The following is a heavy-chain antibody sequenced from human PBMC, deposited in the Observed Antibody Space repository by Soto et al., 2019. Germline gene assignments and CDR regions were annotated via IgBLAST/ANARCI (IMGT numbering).Heavy chain of an antibody. Sequence: GGSLRLSCAASGFTVSSNYMSWVRQAPGKGLEWVSVIYSGGSTYYADSVKGSFSISRDNSKNTLYLQMNSLRAEDTAVYYCARDNNWNDGGVDSWGQGTLVTVS. V-gene: IGHV3-66*01. CDR3: ARDNNWNDGGVDS. J-gene: IGHJ5*01. D-gene: IGHD1-1*01. CDR2: IYSGGST. CDR1: GFTVSSNY.